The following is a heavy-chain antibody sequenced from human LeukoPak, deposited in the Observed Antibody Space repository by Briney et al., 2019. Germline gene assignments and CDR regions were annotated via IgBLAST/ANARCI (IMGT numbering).Heavy chain of an antibody. J-gene: IGHJ1*01. CDR3: ASGDYYDSSGYYGNEYFQH. CDR2: INPSGGST. D-gene: IGHD3-22*01. V-gene: IGHV1-46*01. CDR1: GYTFTSYY. Sequence: ASVKVSCKASGYTFTSYYMHWVRQAPGQGLEWMGIINPSGGSTSYAQKFQRRVTTTRDTSTSTVYMELSSLRSEDTAVYYCASGDYYDSSGYYGNEYFQHWGQGTLVTVSS.